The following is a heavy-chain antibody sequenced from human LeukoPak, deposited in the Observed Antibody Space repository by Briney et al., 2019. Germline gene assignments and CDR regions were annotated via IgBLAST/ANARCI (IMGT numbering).Heavy chain of an antibody. V-gene: IGHV4-39*01. CDR2: IYYSGST. CDR3: ARHAPITIFGVVTVFDY. CDR1: GGSISSSSYY. J-gene: IGHJ4*02. Sequence: SETLSLTCTVSGGSISSSSYYWGWIRQPPGKGLEWIGSIYYSGSTYYNPSLKSRVTISVDTSKNQFSLKLSSVTAADTAVYYCARHAPITIFGVVTVFDYWGQGTQVTVSS. D-gene: IGHD3-3*01.